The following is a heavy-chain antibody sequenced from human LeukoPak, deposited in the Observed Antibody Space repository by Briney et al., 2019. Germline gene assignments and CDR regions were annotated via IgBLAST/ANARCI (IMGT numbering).Heavy chain of an antibody. CDR3: ARGLRVGNTGYYFDY. CDR2: IYYSGTT. Sequence: PSETLSLTCTVSGGSISSNYWSWIRQPPGKGLEWIGYIYYSGTTSYSASLKSRVTMSVDTSKNQFSLNLNSVTAADTAVYYCARGLRVGNTGYYFDYWGQGTLVTVSS. D-gene: IGHD1-26*01. V-gene: IGHV4-59*01. J-gene: IGHJ4*02. CDR1: GGSISSNY.